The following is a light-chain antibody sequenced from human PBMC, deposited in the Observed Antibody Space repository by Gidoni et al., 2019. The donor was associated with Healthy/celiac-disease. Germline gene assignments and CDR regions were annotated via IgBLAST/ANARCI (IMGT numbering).Light chain of an antibody. Sequence: QSVLTQPHSDSVTHGTRGNIPCSGRSSNIGSNTVNWYQQRPGTAPKLHIYSNNQRPAGVPDRFSGSKSGTSASLAISWLQSEDEADYYCAAWDDSLNGYVFGTGTKVTVL. J-gene: IGLJ1*01. V-gene: IGLV1-44*01. CDR1: SSNIGSNT. CDR2: SNN. CDR3: AAWDDSLNGYV.